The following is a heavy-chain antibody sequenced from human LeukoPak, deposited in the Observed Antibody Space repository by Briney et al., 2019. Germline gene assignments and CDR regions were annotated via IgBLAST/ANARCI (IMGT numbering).Heavy chain of an antibody. V-gene: IGHV3-7*01. CDR1: GFSFGSDW. CDR3: ARDGSGWSKD. Sequence: GGSLRLSCAASGFSFGSDWMSWLRQAPGKGLEWVANIRPDGGEKYYVDSVKGRFIISRDNAKNSLSLQMNSLRAEDTAVYFCARDGSGWSKDWGQGTLVTVSS. D-gene: IGHD6-19*01. CDR2: IRPDGGEK. J-gene: IGHJ4*02.